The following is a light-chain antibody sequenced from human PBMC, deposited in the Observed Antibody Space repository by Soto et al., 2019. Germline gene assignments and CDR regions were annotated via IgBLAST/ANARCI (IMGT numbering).Light chain of an antibody. CDR3: ATWDDSLNGHV. J-gene: IGLJ1*01. CDR2: YDD. V-gene: IGLV1-36*01. CDR1: SSNIGNNA. Sequence: QSVLTQPPSVSEAPRQRVTISCSGSSSNIGNNAVNWYQQLPGKAPKLLIYYDDVLSSGVSDRFSGSKSGTSASLAISGLQSEDEADYYCATWDDSLNGHVFGTGTKVTVL.